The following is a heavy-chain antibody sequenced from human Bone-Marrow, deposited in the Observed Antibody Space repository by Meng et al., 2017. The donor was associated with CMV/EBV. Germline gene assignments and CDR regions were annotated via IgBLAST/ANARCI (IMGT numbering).Heavy chain of an antibody. CDR2: INHSGGST. D-gene: IGHD1-26*01. Sequence: VALVQSGVGVKKPVASWKVSCKASGDTFTSYYMHWGRQAPGHGLEWMGMINHSGGSTSYAQKFQGRVTMSRDESTSTVYMELSSLRSDDTAVYYCARDRVGDEGYFDYWGQGTLVTVSS. J-gene: IGHJ4*02. V-gene: IGHV1-46*01. CDR3: ARDRVGDEGYFDY. CDR1: GDTFTSYY.